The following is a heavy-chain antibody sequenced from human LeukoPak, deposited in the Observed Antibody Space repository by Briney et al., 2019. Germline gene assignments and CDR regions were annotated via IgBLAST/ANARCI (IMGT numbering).Heavy chain of an antibody. CDR1: GYTFTGYY. Sequence: ASVKVSCKASGYTFTGYYIHWVRQAPGQGLEWMGWINPNSCSTNYAQKFQGRVTMTRDTSISTAYMELSRLRSDDTAVYFCARVGSAWYMEYFFDPWGQGTLVTVSS. CDR2: INPNSCST. V-gene: IGHV1-2*02. D-gene: IGHD6-13*01. CDR3: ARVGSAWYMEYFFDP. J-gene: IGHJ5*02.